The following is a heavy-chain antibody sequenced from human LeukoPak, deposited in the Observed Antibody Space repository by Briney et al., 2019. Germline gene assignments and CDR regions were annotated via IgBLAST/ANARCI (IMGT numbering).Heavy chain of an antibody. CDR2: IYYSGST. CDR1: GGSISSGDYY. D-gene: IGHD1-1*01. CDR3: AREEGELERQAFDY. J-gene: IGHJ4*02. V-gene: IGHV4-30-4*08. Sequence: SETLSLTCTVSGGSISSGDYYWSWIRQPPGKGLEWIGYIYYSGSTYYNPSLKSRVTISVDTSKNQFSLKLSSVTAADTAVYYCAREEGELERQAFDYWGQGTLVTVSS.